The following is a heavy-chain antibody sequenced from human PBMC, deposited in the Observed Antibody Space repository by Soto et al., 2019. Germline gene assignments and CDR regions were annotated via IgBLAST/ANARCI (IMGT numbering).Heavy chain of an antibody. CDR2: INPNCGGT. CDR3: ASGVLPAVMAIYYYGMDV. J-gene: IGHJ6*04. D-gene: IGHD2-2*01. CDR1: GCTFTGYY. V-gene: IGHV1-2*02. Sequence: ASVKVSCKTSGCTFTGYYMHWVRQAPGQGLEWMVCINPNCGGTKYAQKFQGRVTMTRDTSISTAYMELSRLRSDDTAVYYCASGVLPAVMAIYYYGMDVWGKGTMVTVSS.